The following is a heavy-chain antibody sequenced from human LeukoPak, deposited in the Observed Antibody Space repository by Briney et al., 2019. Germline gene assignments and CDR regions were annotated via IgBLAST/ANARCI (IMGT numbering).Heavy chain of an antibody. V-gene: IGHV4-59*08. Sequence: SSETLSLTCGNPGDSLIRNYWSWIRQPPEKGLEWSGYIHYSGNTNYNPSLKSRVSISVNTSKNQFTQKLTSVTAADTAVYYCSAYRSGTHYNSYYFDDWGQGTLVIVSS. J-gene: IGHJ4*02. CDR2: IHYSGNT. CDR3: SAYRSGTHYNSYYFDD. D-gene: IGHD3-10*01. CDR1: GDSLIRNY.